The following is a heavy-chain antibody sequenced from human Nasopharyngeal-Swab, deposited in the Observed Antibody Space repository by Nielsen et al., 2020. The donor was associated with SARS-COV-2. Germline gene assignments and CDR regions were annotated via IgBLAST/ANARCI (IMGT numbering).Heavy chain of an antibody. CDR1: GFIFSDSA. D-gene: IGHD2-15*01. CDR2: IRSKGNSYAT. CDR3: TRCGGSCYTGKDY. V-gene: IGHV3-73*01. J-gene: IGHJ4*02. Sequence: GGSLRLSCAASGFIFSDSAIHWVRQASGKGLEWGGRIRSKGNSYATEYAASVEGRFTISRDDSKNTAYLQMNSLITEDTAVYYCTRCGGSCYTGKDYWGQGTLVTVSS.